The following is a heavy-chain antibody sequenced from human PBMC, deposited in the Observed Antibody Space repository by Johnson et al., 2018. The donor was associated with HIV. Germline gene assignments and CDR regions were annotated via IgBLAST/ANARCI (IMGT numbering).Heavy chain of an antibody. V-gene: IGHV3-11*04. Sequence: QVQLVESGGGLVQPGGSLRLSCAASGFTFSNAWMSWIRQAPGKGLEWVSYISSSGSTIYYADSVKGRFTISRDNAKNSLYLQMNSLRAEDTAVYYCARGQQLWDDAFDIWGQGTMVTVSS. J-gene: IGHJ3*02. D-gene: IGHD6-13*01. CDR1: GFTFSNAW. CDR3: ARGQQLWDDAFDI. CDR2: ISSSGSTI.